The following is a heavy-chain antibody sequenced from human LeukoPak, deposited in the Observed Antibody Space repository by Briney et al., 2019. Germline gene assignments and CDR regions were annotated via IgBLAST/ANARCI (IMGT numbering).Heavy chain of an antibody. Sequence: ETLSLTCAVSGGSISSSNWWSWVRQAPGKGLEWVSYISSSGSTIYYADSVKGRFIISRDNAKNSLYLQMNSLRAEDTAVYYCARDQFIHAFDIWGQGTMVTVSS. V-gene: IGHV3-48*04. CDR3: ARDQFIHAFDI. D-gene: IGHD5-24*01. CDR2: ISSSGSTI. J-gene: IGHJ3*02. CDR1: GGSISSSN.